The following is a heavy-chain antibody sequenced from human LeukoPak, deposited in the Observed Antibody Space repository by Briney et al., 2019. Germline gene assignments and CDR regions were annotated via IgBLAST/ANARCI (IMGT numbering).Heavy chain of an antibody. J-gene: IGHJ5*02. CDR1: GGSFSGYY. CDR2: INHSGST. Sequence: PSETLSLTCAVYGGSFSGYYWSWIRQPPGKGLEWIGEINHSGSTNYNPSLKSRVTISVDTSKNQFSLKLSSVTAADTAVYYCARGQGRCSSNSCHKGDWFDPWGQGTLVTVSS. D-gene: IGHD2-2*02. CDR3: ARGQGRCSSNSCHKGDWFDP. V-gene: IGHV4-34*01.